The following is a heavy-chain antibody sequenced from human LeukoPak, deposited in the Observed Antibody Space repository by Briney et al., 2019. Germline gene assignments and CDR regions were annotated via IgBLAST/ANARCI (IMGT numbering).Heavy chain of an antibody. CDR3: ARVRAGPADQDIVVVPAAMRFDP. D-gene: IGHD2-2*01. V-gene: IGHV1-18*01. J-gene: IGHJ5*02. CDR1: GYTFTSYG. Sequence: GASVKVSCKSSGYTFTSYGISWVRQAPGQGLEWMGWISAYNGNTNYAQKLQVRVTMTTDTSTSTAYMELRSLRSDDTAVYYCARVRAGPADQDIVVVPAAMRFDPWGQGTLVTVSS. CDR2: ISAYNGNT.